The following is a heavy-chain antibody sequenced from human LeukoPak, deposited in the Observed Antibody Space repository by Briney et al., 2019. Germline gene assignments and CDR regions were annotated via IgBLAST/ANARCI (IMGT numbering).Heavy chain of an antibody. CDR2: INSRSNYI. CDR3: ARDEGGSSWYGGLDY. CDR1: GFTFSTYS. V-gene: IGHV3-21*01. J-gene: IGHJ4*02. Sequence: PGGSLRLSCAASGFTFSTYSMNWVRQAPGKGLEWVSSINSRSNYIYYADSVKGRFTISRDNAKNSLYLRMNSLRAEDTAVYYCARDEGGSSWYGGLDYWGQGTLVTVSS. D-gene: IGHD6-13*01.